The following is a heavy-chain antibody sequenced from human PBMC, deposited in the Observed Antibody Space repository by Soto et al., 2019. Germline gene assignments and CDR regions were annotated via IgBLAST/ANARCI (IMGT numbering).Heavy chain of an antibody. CDR2: ISGSGGST. CDR3: AKDLSLFGVLFGRCDY. D-gene: IGHD3-10*02. Sequence: EVQLLESGGGLVQPGGSLRLSCAASGFTFSSYAMSWVRQAPGKGLEWVSAISGSGGSTYYADSVKGRFTISRDNSKNTLYLQMNSLRAEDTAVYYCAKDLSLFGVLFGRCDYWGQGTLVTVSS. J-gene: IGHJ4*02. V-gene: IGHV3-23*01. CDR1: GFTFSSYA.